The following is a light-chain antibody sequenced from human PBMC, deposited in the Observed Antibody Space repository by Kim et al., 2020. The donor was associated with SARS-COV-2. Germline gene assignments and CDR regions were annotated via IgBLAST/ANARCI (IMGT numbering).Light chain of an antibody. Sequence: EIVLTQSPGTLSLSPGERATLSCRASQSVSSSYLAWYQQKPGQAPRLLIYGASSRATGIPDRFSGSGSGTDFTLTISRLEPEDFAVYYCQQYGSSPVAFGQGTKLEI. V-gene: IGKV3-20*01. CDR2: GAS. CDR3: QQYGSSPVA. CDR1: QSVSSSY. J-gene: IGKJ2*01.